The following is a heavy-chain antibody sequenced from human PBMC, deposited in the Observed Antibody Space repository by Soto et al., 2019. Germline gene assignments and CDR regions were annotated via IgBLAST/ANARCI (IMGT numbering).Heavy chain of an antibody. CDR2: ISSSSSYI. CDR3: ARDLGGYCPHDAFDI. J-gene: IGHJ3*02. D-gene: IGHD2-21*01. Sequence: PGGSLRLSCAASGFTFSSYSMNWVRQAPGKGLEWVSSISSSSSYIYYADSVKGRFTISRDNAKNSLYLQMNSLRAEDTAVYYCARDLGGYCPHDAFDIWGQGTMVAVSS. V-gene: IGHV3-21*01. CDR1: GFTFSSYS.